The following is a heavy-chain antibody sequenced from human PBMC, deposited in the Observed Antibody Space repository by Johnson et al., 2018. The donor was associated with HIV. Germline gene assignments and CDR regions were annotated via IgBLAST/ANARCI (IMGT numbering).Heavy chain of an antibody. J-gene: IGHJ3*02. V-gene: IGHV3-30*02. D-gene: IGHD6-6*01. CDR1: GFTFSSYG. CDR3: ASIAARRVSAFDI. Sequence: VQLVESGGGVVQPGGSLRLYCAASGFTFSSYGMHWVRQAPGKGLEWVAFIRYDGSNKYYADSVKGRFTISRDNSKNTLYLQMNSLRAEDTAVYYCASIAARRVSAFDIWGQGTMVTVSS. CDR2: IRYDGSNK.